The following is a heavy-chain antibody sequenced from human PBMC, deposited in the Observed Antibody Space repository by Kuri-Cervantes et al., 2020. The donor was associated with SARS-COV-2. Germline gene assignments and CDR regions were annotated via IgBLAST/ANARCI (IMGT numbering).Heavy chain of an antibody. CDR1: GFPFDTYG. CDR2: ISFDGTKK. Sequence: GESLKISCAASGFPFDTYGIHWVRQAPGKGLEWVAVISFDGTKKYYADSVKGRFTISRDNSKNTLYLQMNSLRAEDTAVYYCARAAQGDYGDYWGQGTLVTVSS. CDR3: ARAAQGDYGDY. J-gene: IGHJ4*02. V-gene: IGHV3-33*08. D-gene: IGHD4-17*01.